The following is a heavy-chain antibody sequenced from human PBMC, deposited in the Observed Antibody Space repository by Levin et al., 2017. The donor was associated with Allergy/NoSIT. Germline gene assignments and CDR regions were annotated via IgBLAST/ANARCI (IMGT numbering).Heavy chain of an antibody. D-gene: IGHD3-10*01. CDR3: ARSKYYYGSGSLTGMDV. CDR2: IIPIFGTA. J-gene: IGHJ6*02. Sequence: SVKVSCKASGGTFSSYAISWVRQAPGQGLEWMGGIIPIFGTANYAQKFQGRVTITADESTSTAYMELSSLRSEDTAVYYCARSKYYYGSGSLTGMDVWGQGTTVTVSS. V-gene: IGHV1-69*13. CDR1: GGTFSSYA.